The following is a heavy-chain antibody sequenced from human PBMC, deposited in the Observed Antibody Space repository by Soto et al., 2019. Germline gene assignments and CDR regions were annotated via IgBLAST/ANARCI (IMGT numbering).Heavy chain of an antibody. CDR1: GYTRTELS. CDR2: FDPEDGET. V-gene: IGHV1-24*01. J-gene: IGHJ4*02. CDR3: ATLQAGWLQLDY. D-gene: IGHD5-12*01. Sequence: ASVKVSCKVSGYTRTELSMHWVLQSPLKWLEWMGGFDPEDGETIYAQKFQGRVTMTEDTSTDTAYMELSSLRSEDTAVYYCATLQAGWLQLDYWGQGTLVTVSS.